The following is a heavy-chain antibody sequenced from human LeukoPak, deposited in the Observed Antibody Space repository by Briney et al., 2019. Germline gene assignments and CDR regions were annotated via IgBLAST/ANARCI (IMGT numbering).Heavy chain of an antibody. CDR1: DDSISSSSYY. Sequence: SETLFLTCTASDDSISSSSYYWGWIRQPPGKGLEWIGSIYYSGRTFYNPSLKSRVTISVDTSKNQFSLKLSSVTAADTAVYYCARWHGWYFDLWGRGTLVTVSS. J-gene: IGHJ2*01. CDR3: ARWHGWYFDL. CDR2: IYYSGRT. V-gene: IGHV4-39*07.